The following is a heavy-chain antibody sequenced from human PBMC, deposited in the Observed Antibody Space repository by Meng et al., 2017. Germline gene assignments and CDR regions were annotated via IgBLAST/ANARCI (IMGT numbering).Heavy chain of an antibody. J-gene: IGHJ3*02. D-gene: IGHD3-16*02. V-gene: IGHV5-51*01. Sequence: KVSCKGSGYSFTSYWIGWVRQMPGKGLEWMGIIYPGDSDTRYSPSFQGQVTISADKSISTAYLQWSSLKASDTAMYYCARRRSYVWGSYRYFAFDIWGQGTMVT. CDR2: IYPGDSDT. CDR1: GYSFTSYW. CDR3: ARRRSYVWGSYRYFAFDI.